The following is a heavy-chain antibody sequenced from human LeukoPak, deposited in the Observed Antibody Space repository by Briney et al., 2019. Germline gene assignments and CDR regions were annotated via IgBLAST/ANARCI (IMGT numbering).Heavy chain of an antibody. Sequence: GGSLRLSCAASGFTFNNYEMNWVRQAPGKGLEWVSYISGSGNTIYYADSVKGRFTISRDNAKNSLSLQMNSLRAEDTAVYYCARVYYYDTSGYSNWFDPWGQGTLVTVSS. CDR2: ISGSGNTI. D-gene: IGHD3-22*01. V-gene: IGHV3-48*03. CDR1: GFTFNNYE. J-gene: IGHJ5*02. CDR3: ARVYYYDTSGYSNWFDP.